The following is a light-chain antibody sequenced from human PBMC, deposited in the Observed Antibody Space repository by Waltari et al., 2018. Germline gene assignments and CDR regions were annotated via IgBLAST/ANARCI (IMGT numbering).Light chain of an antibody. J-gene: IGLJ2*01. CDR1: SSNIGAGYD. CDR3: QSYDNRLSGVV. Sequence: QSVLTQPPSVSGAPGQRVTISCTGNSSNIGAGYDVHWYQQLPETAPKLLIFTTTHGPSWDADRFSGSRSGTSASLAITGLQAEDEAHYHCQSYDNRLSGVVFGGGTKLTVL. V-gene: IGLV1-40*01. CDR2: TTT.